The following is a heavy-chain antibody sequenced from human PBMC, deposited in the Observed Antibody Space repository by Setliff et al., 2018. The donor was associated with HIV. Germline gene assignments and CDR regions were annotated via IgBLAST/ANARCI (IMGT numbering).Heavy chain of an antibody. V-gene: IGHV1-18*01. Sequence: ASVKVSCKASGYTFSNYGITWVRQAPGQGLEWMGWITSYNGNTNYAKKFKGRVTMTTDTYTSIAYMELKSLRSEDTAVYYCARDHLSGRGSNFPWYSDLWGRGTLVTVSS. CDR2: ITSYNGNT. D-gene: IGHD1-26*01. J-gene: IGHJ2*01. CDR3: ARDHLSGRGSNFPWYSDL. CDR1: GYTFSNYG.